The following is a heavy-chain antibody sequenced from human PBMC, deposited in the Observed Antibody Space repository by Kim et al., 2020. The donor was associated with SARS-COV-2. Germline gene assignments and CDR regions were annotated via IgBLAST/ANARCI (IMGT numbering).Heavy chain of an antibody. CDR2: INDDGSGK. Sequence: GGSLRLSCATSGLPFTIQWMSWVRQAPGKGLERVANINDDGSGKYYLDSVEGRFTVSRDNGKHSVYLQMNSPRAEDTAVYYCASLHYFGMNFLGQRTTV. J-gene: IGHJ6*02. D-gene: IGHD4-4*01. CDR1: GLPFTIQW. CDR3: ASLHYFGMNF. V-gene: IGHV3-7*03.